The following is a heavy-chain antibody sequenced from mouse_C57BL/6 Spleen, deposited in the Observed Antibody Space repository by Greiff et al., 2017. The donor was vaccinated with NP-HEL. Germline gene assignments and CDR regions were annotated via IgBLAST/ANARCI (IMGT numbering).Heavy chain of an antibody. Sequence: QVQLQQPGAELVKPGASVKLSCKASGYTFTSYWMHWVKQRPGRGLERIGRIDPNSGGTKYNEKFKSKATLTVDKPSSTAYMQLSSLTSEDSAVYYWARGEWDYDFWFAYWGQGTLVTVSA. CDR3: ARGEWDYDFWFAY. V-gene: IGHV1-72*01. CDR2: IDPNSGGT. J-gene: IGHJ3*01. CDR1: GYTFTSYW. D-gene: IGHD2-4*01.